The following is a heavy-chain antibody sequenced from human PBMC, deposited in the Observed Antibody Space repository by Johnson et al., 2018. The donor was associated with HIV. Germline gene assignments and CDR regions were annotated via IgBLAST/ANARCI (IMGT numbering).Heavy chain of an antibody. CDR3: ARDRMGSVGDNVRGLLGLRWAM. CDR2: IYSGGST. V-gene: IGHV3-66*01. CDR1: GFTFSSYA. J-gene: IGHJ1*01. D-gene: IGHD3-10*02. Sequence: VQLVESGGGVVQPGRSLRLSCAASGFTFSSYAMHWVRQAPGKGLEWVSVIYSGGSTYYADSVKGRFTISRDNSKNTLYLQMNSLRAEDTAVYYCARDRMGSVGDNVRGLLGLRWAMWG.